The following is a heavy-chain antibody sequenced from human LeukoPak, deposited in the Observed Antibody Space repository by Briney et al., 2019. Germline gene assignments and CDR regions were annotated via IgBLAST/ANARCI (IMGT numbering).Heavy chain of an antibody. CDR3: VTPPN. Sequence: AGYLRLYCAASGFDFSDACMTWVRQAPGKGPEWVARIKSISAGGTADYAAPVKGRFTISRDDSKNTLYLEMNSLEIEDTAVYYCVTPPNWGQGTLVTVSS. CDR1: GFDFSDAC. J-gene: IGHJ4*02. CDR2: IKSISAGGTA. V-gene: IGHV3-15*01.